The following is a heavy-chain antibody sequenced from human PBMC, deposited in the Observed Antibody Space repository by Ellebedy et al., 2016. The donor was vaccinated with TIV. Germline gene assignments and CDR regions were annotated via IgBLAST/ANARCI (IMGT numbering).Heavy chain of an antibody. J-gene: IGHJ4*02. V-gene: IGHV3-33*01. D-gene: IGHD1-26*01. CDR2: IWNDGSYK. Sequence: PGGSLRLSCAASGFTFSTYGMHWVCQAPGKGLEWVAVIWNDGSYKYYADSVKGRFTTSRDNAKNSLYLQMNSMKDEDTAVYYCARDEAEVGATFFGYWGQGTLVTVSS. CDR1: GFTFSTYG. CDR3: ARDEAEVGATFFGY.